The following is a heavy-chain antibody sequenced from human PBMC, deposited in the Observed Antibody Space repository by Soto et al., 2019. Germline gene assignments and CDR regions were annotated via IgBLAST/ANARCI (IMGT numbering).Heavy chain of an antibody. CDR2: TYYRSKWYN. D-gene: IGHD6-19*01. V-gene: IGHV6-1*01. Sequence: SQTLSLTCAISGDSVSSNSAAWNWIRQSPSRGLEWLGRTYYRSKWYNDYAVSVKSRITINPDTSKNQLSLQLNSVTPEDTAVYYCAREALAGIAVAVVPVDYYYGMDVWGQGTTVTVSS. CDR3: AREALAGIAVAVVPVDYYYGMDV. J-gene: IGHJ6*02. CDR1: GDSVSSNSAA.